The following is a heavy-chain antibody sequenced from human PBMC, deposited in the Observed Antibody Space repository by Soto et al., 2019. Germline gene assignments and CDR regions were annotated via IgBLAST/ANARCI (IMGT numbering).Heavy chain of an antibody. V-gene: IGHV3-23*01. CDR1: GFTFRNYA. CDR2: ISGSDGRT. CDR3: AKLNAGQVDQAGTLSWGPKPPPQLYFEN. Sequence: EVQLLESGGGLVQPGGSLRLSCAASGFTFRNYAMSWVRQVPGKGLEWVSSISGSDGRTYYADFVKGRSTISRENSKNTLFLQLYSLRAEDTAIYYCAKLNAGQVDQAGTLSWGPKPPPQLYFENWGQGTLVTVSS. J-gene: IGHJ4*02. D-gene: IGHD3-16*01.